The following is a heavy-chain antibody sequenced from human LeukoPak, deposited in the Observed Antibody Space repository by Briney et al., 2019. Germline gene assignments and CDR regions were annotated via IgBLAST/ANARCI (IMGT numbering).Heavy chain of an antibody. V-gene: IGHV4-59*08. Sequence: SETLSLTCTVSGGSISSYYWSWIRQPPGKGLEWIGYIYYSGSTNYNPSLKSRVTISIDTSRNQFSLKLSSVTAADTAVYYCARLPLRSHFDYWGQGTLVTVSS. CDR1: GGSISSYY. J-gene: IGHJ4*02. CDR3: ARLPLRSHFDY. CDR2: IYYSGST.